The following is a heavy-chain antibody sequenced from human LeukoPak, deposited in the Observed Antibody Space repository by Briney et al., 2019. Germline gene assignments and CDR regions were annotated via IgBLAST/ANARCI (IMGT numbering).Heavy chain of an antibody. D-gene: IGHD6-13*01. CDR1: GGSVISGSSY. V-gene: IGHV4-39*07. CDR2: IFYNGST. J-gene: IGHJ6*02. CDR3: ARAHSIASYYYGVDV. Sequence: PSETLSLTCTVSGGSVISGSSYWGWIRQPPGKGLEWIGNIFYNGSTYYNPSLQSRVTISLDTSQNQFSLTLNSVTAADTAVYYCARAHSIASYYYGVDVWGQGTTVTVSS.